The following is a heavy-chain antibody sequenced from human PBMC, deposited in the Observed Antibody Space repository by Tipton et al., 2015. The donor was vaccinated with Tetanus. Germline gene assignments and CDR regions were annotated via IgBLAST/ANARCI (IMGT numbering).Heavy chain of an antibody. Sequence: TLSLTCIVSGGSISSYYWSWIRQPAGKGLEWIGRIYTSENTNYNPSLKSRVTMSVDTSKDQFSLKLSSVTAADTAVYYCARATRDYHILTGYRRTFDPWGQGTLVTVSS. V-gene: IGHV4-4*07. CDR3: ARATRDYHILTGYRRTFDP. CDR2: IYTSENT. D-gene: IGHD3-9*01. CDR1: GGSISSYY. J-gene: IGHJ5*02.